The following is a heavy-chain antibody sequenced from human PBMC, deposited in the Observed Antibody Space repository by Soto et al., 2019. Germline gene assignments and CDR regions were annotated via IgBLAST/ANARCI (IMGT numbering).Heavy chain of an antibody. CDR1: GFTFSSYA. V-gene: IGHV3-23*01. D-gene: IGHD4-17*01. CDR3: AKALYGDYERLLNY. Sequence: PGGSLRLSCAASGFTFSSYAMSWVRQAPGKGLEWVSAISGSGGSTYYADSVKGRFTISRDNSKNTLYLQMNSLRAEDTAVYYCAKALYGDYERLLNYWGQGTLVTVSS. CDR2: ISGSGGST. J-gene: IGHJ4*02.